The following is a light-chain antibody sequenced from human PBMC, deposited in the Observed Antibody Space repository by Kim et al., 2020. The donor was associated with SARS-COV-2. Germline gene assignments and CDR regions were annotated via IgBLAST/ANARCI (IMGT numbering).Light chain of an antibody. Sequence: DIQMTQSPSSLSASVGDRVTITCRASQTIGNYLNWYQQRVGKAPKLLIFAASSLQSGVTSRFSGSESGTDFTLTISSLQPEDFSTYSCQQSYSTPYTFGQGTKLVI. CDR1: QTIGNY. CDR3: QQSYSTPYT. CDR2: AAS. V-gene: IGKV1-39*01. J-gene: IGKJ2*01.